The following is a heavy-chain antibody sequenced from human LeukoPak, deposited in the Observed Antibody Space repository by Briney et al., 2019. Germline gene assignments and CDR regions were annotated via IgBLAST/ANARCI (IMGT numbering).Heavy chain of an antibody. J-gene: IGHJ4*02. V-gene: IGHV1-18*01. CDR2: ISAYNGNT. CDR3: ARDQQSITMVRGVVDY. CDR1: GYTFTSYG. Sequence: GASVKVSCKASGYTFTSYGIAWVRQAPGQGLEWMGWISAYNGNTNYAQKLQGRVTMTTDTSTSTAYMELRSLRSDDTAVYYCARDQQSITMVRGVVDYWGQGTLVTVSS. D-gene: IGHD3-10*01.